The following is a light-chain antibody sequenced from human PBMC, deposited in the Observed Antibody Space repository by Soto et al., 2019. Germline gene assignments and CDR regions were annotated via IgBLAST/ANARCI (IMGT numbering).Light chain of an antibody. J-gene: IGLJ1*01. CDR2: DVS. V-gene: IGLV2-14*01. CDR1: SSDVGGYNY. CDR3: SSYTSSSTPYD. Sequence: QSVLTQPASVSGSPGQSVTISCTGTSSDVGGYNYVSWYQQHPGKAPKLMIYDVSNRPSGVSNRFSGSKSGNTASLTISGLQAEDEADYYCSSYTSSSTPYDFGTGTQVTVL.